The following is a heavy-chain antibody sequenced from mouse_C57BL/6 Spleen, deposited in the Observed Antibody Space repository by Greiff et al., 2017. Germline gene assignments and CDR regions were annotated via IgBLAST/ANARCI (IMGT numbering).Heavy chain of an antibody. CDR1: GFTFTDYY. J-gene: IGHJ2*01. CDR2: IRNKANGYTT. D-gene: IGHD1-1*01. V-gene: IGHV7-3*01. Sequence: EVQRVESGGGLVQPGGSLSLSCAASGFTFTDYYMSWVRPPPGKALEWLGFIRNKANGYTTEYSASVKGRFTISRDNSQSILYLQMNALRAEDSATYYCARYHTVVNFDYWGQGTTLTVSS. CDR3: ARYHTVVNFDY.